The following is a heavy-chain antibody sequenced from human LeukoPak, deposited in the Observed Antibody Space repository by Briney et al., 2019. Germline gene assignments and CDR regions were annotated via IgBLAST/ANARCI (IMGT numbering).Heavy chain of an antibody. Sequence: GGSLRLSCAASGFTFSSYSMNWVRQAPGKGLEWVSYISSSSSTIYYADSVKGRFTISRDNAKNSLYLQMNSLRAENTAVYYCAISDNRYYFDYWGQGTLVTVSS. V-gene: IGHV3-48*04. CDR1: GFTFSSYS. D-gene: IGHD1-14*01. J-gene: IGHJ4*02. CDR3: AISDNRYYFDY. CDR2: ISSSSSTI.